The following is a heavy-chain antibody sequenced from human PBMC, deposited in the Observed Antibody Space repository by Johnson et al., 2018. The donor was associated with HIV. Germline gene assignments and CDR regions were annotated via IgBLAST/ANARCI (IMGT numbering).Heavy chain of an antibody. CDR3: AKDVNTYGVGGDDAFDI. CDR2: ISWNSGSI. Sequence: VQLVESGGGSVQPGRSLRLSCAASGFTFDEYAMHWVRQAPGKGLEWVSGISWNSGSIGYAASVKGRFTISRDNAKNSLYLQMNSLRVEDTALYYCAKDVNTYGVGGDDAFDIWGQGTMVTVSS. V-gene: IGHV3-9*01. D-gene: IGHD5-18*01. J-gene: IGHJ3*02. CDR1: GFTFDEYA.